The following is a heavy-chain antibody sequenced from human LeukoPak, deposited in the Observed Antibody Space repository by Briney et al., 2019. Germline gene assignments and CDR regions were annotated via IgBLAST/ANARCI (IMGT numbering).Heavy chain of an antibody. D-gene: IGHD4-17*01. CDR3: ARGTMTPRGWFDP. CDR1: GGTFSSYA. Sequence: SVKVSCKASGGTFSSYAISWVRQAPGQGLEWMGGIIPIFGTANYAQKFQGRVTITADKSTSTAYMELSSLRSEDTAMYYCARGTMTPRGWFDPWGQGTLVTVSS. V-gene: IGHV1-69*06. CDR2: IIPIFGTA. J-gene: IGHJ5*02.